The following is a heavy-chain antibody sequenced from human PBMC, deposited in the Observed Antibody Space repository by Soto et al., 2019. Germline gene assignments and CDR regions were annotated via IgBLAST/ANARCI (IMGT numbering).Heavy chain of an antibody. CDR2: IKGKIDGETT. D-gene: IGHD2-8*01. CDR3: TTGSDPLI. J-gene: IGHJ4*02. V-gene: IGHV3-15*07. CDR1: DFTFNEAW. Sequence: GGSLRLSCTVSDFTFNEAWMNGGRQAPGEGLEWVGRIKGKIDGETTVYAAPVQGRFTISRDDSKNTLFLQMNSLKTEDTAVYYCTTGSDPLIWGQGTLVTVSS.